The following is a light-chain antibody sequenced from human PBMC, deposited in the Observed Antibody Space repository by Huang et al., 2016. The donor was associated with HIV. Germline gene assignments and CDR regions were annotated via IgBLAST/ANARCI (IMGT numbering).Light chain of an antibody. CDR1: QGISSY. CDR2: AAS. Sequence: IQLTQSPSSLSASVGDRVTITCRASQGISSYLAWYQQKPGKAPKLLMYAASSLQSWVPSSFSGSGSGTDFTLPISSLQPEDSATYYCQQVKSYPLTFGGGTKVEIK. J-gene: IGKJ4*01. V-gene: IGKV1-9*01. CDR3: QQVKSYPLT.